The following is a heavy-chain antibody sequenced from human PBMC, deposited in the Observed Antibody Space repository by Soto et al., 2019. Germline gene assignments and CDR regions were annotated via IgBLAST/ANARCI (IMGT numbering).Heavy chain of an antibody. CDR1: GGTFSSYA. D-gene: IGHD6-19*01. J-gene: IGHJ4*02. V-gene: IGHV1-69*01. CDR3: AGWIAVAGRAYNYLDY. CDR2: SIPIFCTA. Sequence: QVQLVQSGAEVKKPGSSVKVSCKASGGTFSSYAISWVRQAPGQGLEWMGGSIPIFCTANYAQKFQGRVTINADDSTRTAYMELSSLRSEDTAGYCRAGWIAVAGRAYNYLDYWGQGPLVTVS.